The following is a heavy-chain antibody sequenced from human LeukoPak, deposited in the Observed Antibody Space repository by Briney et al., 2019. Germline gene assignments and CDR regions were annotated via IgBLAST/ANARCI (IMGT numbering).Heavy chain of an antibody. Sequence: GGSLRLSCAASGFPFSSYGMHWVRQAPGEGLVGLAFIRYDGSNKYYADSVKGRFTISRDNSKNTLYLQMNSLRAEDTAVSYCAKKYYDSSRYGLGYFDYWGQGTLVTVSS. CDR2: IRYDGSNK. V-gene: IGHV3-30*02. J-gene: IGHJ4*02. D-gene: IGHD3-22*01. CDR1: GFPFSSYG. CDR3: AKKYYDSSRYGLGYFDY.